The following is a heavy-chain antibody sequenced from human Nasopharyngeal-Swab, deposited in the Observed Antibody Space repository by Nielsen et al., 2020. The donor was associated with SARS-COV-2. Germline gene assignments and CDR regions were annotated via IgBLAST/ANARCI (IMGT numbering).Heavy chain of an antibody. Sequence: WIRQPPGKGLEWVGRIKSKTDGGTTDYAAPVKGRFTISRDDSKNTLYLQMNSLKTEDTAVYYCTTVGFHCSSTSCYRWFDPWGQGTLVTVSS. CDR2: IKSKTDGGTT. D-gene: IGHD2-2*01. CDR3: TTVGFHCSSTSCYRWFDP. J-gene: IGHJ5*02. V-gene: IGHV3-15*01.